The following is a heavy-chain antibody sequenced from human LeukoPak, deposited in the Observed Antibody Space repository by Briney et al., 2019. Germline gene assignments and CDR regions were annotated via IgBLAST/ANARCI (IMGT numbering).Heavy chain of an antibody. D-gene: IGHD3-3*01. CDR1: GGSISSSSYY. CDR3: ARTHYDFWSGYHMAP. Sequence: SETLSLTCTVSGGSISSSSYYWGWIRQPPGKGLEWIGSIYYSGSTYYNPSLKSRVTISVDTSKNQFSLKLSSVTAADTAVYYCARTHYDFWSGYHMAPWGQGTLVTVSS. V-gene: IGHV4-39*01. J-gene: IGHJ5*02. CDR2: IYYSGST.